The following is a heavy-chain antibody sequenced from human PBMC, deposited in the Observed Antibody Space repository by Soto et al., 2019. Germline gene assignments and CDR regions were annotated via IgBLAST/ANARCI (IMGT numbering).Heavy chain of an antibody. J-gene: IGHJ4*02. V-gene: IGHV4-38-2*01. CDR3: ARVLLNYGDYGLNFDY. Sequence: PSETLSLTCAVSGYSISSGYSWGWIRQPPGKGLEWIGSIYHSGSTYYNSSLKSRVTISVDTSKNQFSLKLSSVTAADTAVYYCARVLLNYGDYGLNFDYWGQGTLVTVSS. CDR2: IYHSGST. D-gene: IGHD4-17*01. CDR1: GYSISSGYS.